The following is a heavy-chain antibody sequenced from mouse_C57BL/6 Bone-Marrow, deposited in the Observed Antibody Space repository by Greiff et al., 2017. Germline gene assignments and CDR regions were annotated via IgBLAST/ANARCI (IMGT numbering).Heavy chain of an antibody. J-gene: IGHJ2*01. V-gene: IGHV1-18*01. D-gene: IGHD2-4*01. Sequence: EVQLQQSGPELVKPGASVKIPCKASGYTFTDYNMDWVKQSHGKSLEWIGDINPNNGGTIYNQKFKGKATLTVDKSSSTAYMELRSLTSEDTAVYYCARSIYYDYVYFDYWGQGTTLTVSS. CDR1: GYTFTDYN. CDR3: ARSIYYDYVYFDY. CDR2: INPNNGGT.